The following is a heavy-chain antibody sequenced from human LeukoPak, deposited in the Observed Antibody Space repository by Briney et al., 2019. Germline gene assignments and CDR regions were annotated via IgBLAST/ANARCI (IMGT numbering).Heavy chain of an antibody. J-gene: IGHJ4*02. D-gene: IGHD3-10*01. CDR2: ISWNSGNI. Sequence: GGSLRLSCVASGFTFDDYAMHWVRQAPGKGLEWVSGISWNSGNIGYADSVKGRSTISRDNAKNSLYLQMNSLRAEDTALYYCAKDGGNYGSAHGFFQYWGQGTLVTVSS. CDR1: GFTFDDYA. V-gene: IGHV3-9*01. CDR3: AKDGGNYGSAHGFFQY.